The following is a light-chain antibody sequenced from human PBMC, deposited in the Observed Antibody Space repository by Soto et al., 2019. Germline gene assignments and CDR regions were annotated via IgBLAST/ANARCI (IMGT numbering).Light chain of an antibody. CDR3: QQYXXXPPN. CDR2: DAS. V-gene: IGKV1-5*01. Sequence: DVQMTQSPSTLSASVGDRVTITCRASQSIGSWLAWYQQKSGKAPKLLISDASSLENGVPSRFSGSGSGTEFVLTIXXXXXXXFATYYCQQYXXXPPNFGG. CDR1: QSIGSW. J-gene: IGKJ4*01.